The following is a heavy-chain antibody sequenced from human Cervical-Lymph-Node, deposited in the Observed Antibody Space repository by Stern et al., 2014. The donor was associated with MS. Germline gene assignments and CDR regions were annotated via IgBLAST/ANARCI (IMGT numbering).Heavy chain of an antibody. Sequence: VQLVESGAEVKQPGSSVKVSCKVSGATFSTNGISWVRQGPGQGLEWMGAIVPIFEKSNYAQKFRGRVPIPAYESTNTADMELTSLTSEDTGVYYCSREHHGGNFAAWGQGTLVTVSS. CDR2: IVPIFEKS. CDR3: SREHHGGNFAA. J-gene: IGHJ5*02. CDR1: GATFSTNG. V-gene: IGHV1-69*01. D-gene: IGHD4-23*01.